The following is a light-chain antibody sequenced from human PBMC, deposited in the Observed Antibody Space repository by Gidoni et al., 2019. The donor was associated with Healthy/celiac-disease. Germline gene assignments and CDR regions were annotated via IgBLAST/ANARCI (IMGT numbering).Light chain of an antibody. CDR3: QQRSNWPPT. V-gene: IGKV3-11*01. CDR1: QSVSSY. J-gene: IGKJ2*01. CDR2: DAS. Sequence: IVLTQSPATLSLSPGESPTLPCRASQSVSSYLAWYPQKPGQAPRLLIYDASNRATGIPARFSGSGSGTDFTLTISSLEPEDFAVYYCQQRSNWPPTFGQGTKLEIK.